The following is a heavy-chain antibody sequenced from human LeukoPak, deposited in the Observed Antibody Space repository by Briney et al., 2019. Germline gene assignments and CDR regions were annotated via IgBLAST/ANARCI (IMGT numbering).Heavy chain of an antibody. CDR3: ARGEVPEY. Sequence: ASVKVSCEASGYTFTSYAIHWVRQAPGQRLEWMGWISAGNGNTKYSQNFQGRVTFISNTSATTAFMELSSLRAEDTAVYYCARGEVPEYWGQGTLVTVSS. J-gene: IGHJ4*02. V-gene: IGHV1-3*01. CDR2: ISAGNGNT. D-gene: IGHD3-16*01. CDR1: GYTFTSYA.